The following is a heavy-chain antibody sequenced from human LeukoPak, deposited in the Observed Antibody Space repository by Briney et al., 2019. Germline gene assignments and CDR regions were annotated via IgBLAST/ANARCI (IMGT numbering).Heavy chain of an antibody. CDR2: ISGSGGST. CDR1: GFTFSSYA. Sequence: GGSLRLSCAASGFTFSSYAMSWVRQAPGKGLEWVSAISGSGGSTYYADSVKGRFTISRDNSKNTLYLQMNSLRAEDTAVYYCAKDFSSGVRSSCWYDYYYYYGMDVWGQGTTVTVSS. J-gene: IGHJ6*02. V-gene: IGHV3-23*01. D-gene: IGHD6-13*01. CDR3: AKDFSSGVRSSCWYDYYYYYGMDV.